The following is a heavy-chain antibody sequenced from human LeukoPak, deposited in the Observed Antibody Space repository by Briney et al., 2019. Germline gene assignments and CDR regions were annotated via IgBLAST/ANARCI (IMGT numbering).Heavy chain of an antibody. CDR3: ARVGWSYYEGDAFDI. CDR1: GFTFDDYG. J-gene: IGHJ3*02. Sequence: GGSLRLSCAASGFTFDDYGMSWVRQAPGKGLEWVSGINWNGGSTDYANSVKGRFAISRDNAKNSLYLQMNSLRAEDTAFYYFARVGWSYYEGDAFDIWGQGTIGTVSS. CDR2: INWNGGST. V-gene: IGHV3-20*04. D-gene: IGHD1-26*01.